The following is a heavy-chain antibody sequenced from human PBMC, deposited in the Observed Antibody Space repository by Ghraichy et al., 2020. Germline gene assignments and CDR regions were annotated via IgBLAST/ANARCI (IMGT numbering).Heavy chain of an antibody. CDR3: ARYNGWNQYSNFFKS. V-gene: IGHV3-23*01. D-gene: IGHD1-14*01. Sequence: GESLNISCAMSGFNFGDFAVGWVRQAPGKGLEWVSSIARSGSADYTDSVKGRFTISRDNSNNSLYLHMSSLRAEDTATYYCARYNGWNQYSNFFKSWGQGTLVTVYS. CDR1: GFNFGDFA. CDR2: IARSGSA. J-gene: IGHJ5*02.